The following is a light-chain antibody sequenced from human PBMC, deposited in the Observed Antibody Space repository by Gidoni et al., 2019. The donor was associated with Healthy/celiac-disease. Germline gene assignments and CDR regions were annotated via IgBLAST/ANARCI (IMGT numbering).Light chain of an antibody. CDR1: QGISNY. CDR2: AAS. Sequence: DIQMTQSPSSLSASVGDRVTITCLASQGISNYLAWYQQKPGKVPKLLIYAASTLQSGVPSRFSGSGSGTDFTLTISSLQPEDVATYYCQKYNSAPYTFXXXTKLEIK. J-gene: IGKJ2*01. CDR3: QKYNSAPYT. V-gene: IGKV1-27*01.